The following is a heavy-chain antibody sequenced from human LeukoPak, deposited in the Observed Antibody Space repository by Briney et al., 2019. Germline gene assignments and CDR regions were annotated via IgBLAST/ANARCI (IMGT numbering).Heavy chain of an antibody. CDR3: ARVDYCGGDCYSSTLYYYYGMDV. D-gene: IGHD2-21*02. CDR1: GGSISSYY. Sequence: SETLSLTCTVSGGSISSYYWSWIRQPPGKGLEWIGYIYYSGSTNYNPSLKSRVTISVDTSKNQFSLKLSSVTAADTAVYYCARVDYCGGDCYSSTLYYYYGMDVWGQGTTVTVSS. J-gene: IGHJ6*02. V-gene: IGHV4-59*01. CDR2: IYYSGST.